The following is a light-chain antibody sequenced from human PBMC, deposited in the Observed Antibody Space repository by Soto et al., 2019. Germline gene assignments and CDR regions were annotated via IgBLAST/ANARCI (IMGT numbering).Light chain of an antibody. V-gene: IGLV2-8*01. J-gene: IGLJ2*01. Sequence: QSALTQPPSASGSPGQSVTISCTGTSSDVGGYNYVSWYQQHPGKAPKLMIYEVSKRPSGVPDRFSGSKSGNTASLTVSGLQAEDEADYYYSSYAGSNNFHVVFGGGTQLTVL. CDR3: SSYAGSNNFHVV. CDR1: SSDVGGYNY. CDR2: EVS.